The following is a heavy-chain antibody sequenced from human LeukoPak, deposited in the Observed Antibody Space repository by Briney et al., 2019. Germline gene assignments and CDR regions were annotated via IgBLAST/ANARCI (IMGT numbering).Heavy chain of an antibody. CDR3: ARNRGPVTTYYFDY. Sequence: SETLSLTCTVSGGSISSGGYYWSWIRQHPGKGLEWIGYIYYSGSTYYNPSLKSRVTISVDTSKNQFSLKLSSVTAADTAVYYCARNRGPVTTYYFDYWGQGTLVTVSS. V-gene: IGHV4-31*03. D-gene: IGHD4-17*01. CDR1: GGSISSGGYY. CDR2: IYYSGST. J-gene: IGHJ4*02.